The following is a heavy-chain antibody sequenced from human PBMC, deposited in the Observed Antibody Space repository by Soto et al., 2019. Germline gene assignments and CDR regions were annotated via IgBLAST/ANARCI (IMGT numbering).Heavy chain of an antibody. D-gene: IGHD2-15*01. CDR3: ARDKGLPRNHSMGSGLGH. V-gene: IGHV1-3*01. J-gene: IGHJ4*02. CDR1: GYTFTSYA. Sequence: QVQLVQSGAEVKKPGASVKVSCKASGYTFTSYAMHWVRQAPGQRLEWMGWINAGNGNTKYSQKFQGRVTITRDTSASTAYMELSSLRSEDTAVYYCARDKGLPRNHSMGSGLGHWGQGTLVTVSS. CDR2: INAGNGNT.